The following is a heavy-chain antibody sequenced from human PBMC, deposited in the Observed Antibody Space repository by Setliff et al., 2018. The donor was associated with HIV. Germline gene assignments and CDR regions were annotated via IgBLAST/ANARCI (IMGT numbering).Heavy chain of an antibody. CDR2: IGTTGTT. J-gene: IGHJ4*02. Sequence: PSETLSLTCNVSGVDVNTYYWSWIRQPAGKGLERIGRIGTTGTTKNPSLKSRVTMSVDTSQNQFSLRLNSVTAADTAVYYCATDRGNFGWVRGKYFEYWGRGALVTVSS. CDR1: GVDVNTYY. CDR3: ATDRGNFGWVRGKYFEY. V-gene: IGHV4-4*07. D-gene: IGHD3-10*01.